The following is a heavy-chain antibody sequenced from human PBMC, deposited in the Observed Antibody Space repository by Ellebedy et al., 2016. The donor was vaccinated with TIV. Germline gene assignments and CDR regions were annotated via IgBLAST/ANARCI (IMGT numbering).Heavy chain of an antibody. CDR2: IYYSGNT. CDR1: GGSISSGDYY. CDR3: AIGLGYCSGGSCYIDAFDI. V-gene: IGHV4-30-4*01. J-gene: IGHJ3*02. Sequence: MPSETLSLTCTVSGGSISSGDYYWSWIRQPPGKGLAWIGYIYYSGNTSYNPSLKSRLTISVDTSKNQFSLKLSSLTAAAKAVYYCAIGLGYCSGGSCYIDAFDIWGQGTMVTVSS. D-gene: IGHD2-15*01.